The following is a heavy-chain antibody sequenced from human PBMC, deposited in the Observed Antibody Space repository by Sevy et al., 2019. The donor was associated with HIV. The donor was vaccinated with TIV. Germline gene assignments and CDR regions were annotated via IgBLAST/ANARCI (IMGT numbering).Heavy chain of an antibody. CDR1: GGSINSDH. V-gene: IGHV4-59*08. CDR3: ARRNDFAI. CDR2: VYYISGT. Sequence: SETLSLTCTVSGGSINSDHWNWIRQPPGKGLEWIGYVYYISGTNYNPSPKNRVTISVDRTKNQFSLNLTSVTTADTTGYYCARRNDFAIWGQGTMVTVSS. J-gene: IGHJ3*02.